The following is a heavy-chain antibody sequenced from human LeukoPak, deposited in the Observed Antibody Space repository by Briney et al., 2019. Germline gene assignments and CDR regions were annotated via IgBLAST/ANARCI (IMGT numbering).Heavy chain of an antibody. CDR1: GGSLGSGSFY. Sequence: SETLSLTCTVSGGSLGSGSFYWNWIRQPPGKGLEWIGNIYDRGSTSYNPSLKSRVTISLDRSKNQISLKLSSVTAADTAVYYCASSQWPVLNFQRWGQGTLVTVSS. V-gene: IGHV4-30-2*01. D-gene: IGHD6-19*01. J-gene: IGHJ1*01. CDR2: IYDRGST. CDR3: ASSQWPVLNFQR.